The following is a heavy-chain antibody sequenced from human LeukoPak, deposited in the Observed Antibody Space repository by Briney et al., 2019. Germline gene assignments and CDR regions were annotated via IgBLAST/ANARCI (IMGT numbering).Heavy chain of an antibody. J-gene: IGHJ4*02. D-gene: IGHD6-19*01. CDR1: GYTFTSYY. V-gene: IGHV1-46*01. Sequence: ASVKVSCKASGYTFTSYYMHWVRQAPGQGLEWMGIINPSGGSTSYAQKSQGRVTTTRDTSTSTVYMELSSLRSEDTAVYYCARDPYSSGWLLEISFDYWGQGTLVTVSS. CDR2: INPSGGST. CDR3: ARDPYSSGWLLEISFDY.